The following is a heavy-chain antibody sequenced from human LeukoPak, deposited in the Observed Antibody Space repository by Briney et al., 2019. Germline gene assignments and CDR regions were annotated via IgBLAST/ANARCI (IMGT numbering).Heavy chain of an antibody. V-gene: IGHV3-23*01. CDR2: ISGSGGST. Sequence: GGSLRLSCAASGFTFSSYTMSWVRQAPGKGLEWVSAISGSGGSTYYADSVKGRFTISRDNAKNSLYLQMNSLRAEDTALYYCAKVNRLDTAMNYWGQGTLVTVPS. J-gene: IGHJ4*02. CDR3: AKVNRLDTAMNY. CDR1: GFTFSSYT. D-gene: IGHD5-18*01.